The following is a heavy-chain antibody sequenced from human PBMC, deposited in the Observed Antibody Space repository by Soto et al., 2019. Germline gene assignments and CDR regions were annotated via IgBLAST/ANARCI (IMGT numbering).Heavy chain of an antibody. J-gene: IGHJ4*02. V-gene: IGHV4-34*01. CDR2: INHSGST. Sequence: SETLSLTCAVYGGSFSGYYWSWIRQPPGKGLEWIGEINHSGSTNYNPSLKSRVTISVDTSKNQFSLKLSSVTAADTAVYYCARPSKRRYSYGYAHYFDYWGQGTLVTVSS. D-gene: IGHD5-18*01. CDR3: ARPSKRRYSYGYAHYFDY. CDR1: GGSFSGYY.